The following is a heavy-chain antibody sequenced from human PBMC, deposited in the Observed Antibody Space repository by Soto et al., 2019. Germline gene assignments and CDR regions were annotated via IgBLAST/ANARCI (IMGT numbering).Heavy chain of an antibody. CDR1: GYTFTVYY. V-gene: IGHV1-2*02. CDR3: ARDGGGSGYDAFFDY. D-gene: IGHD5-12*01. CDR2: INPNSCGT. Sequence: ASVKVSCKASGYTFTVYYMHWVRQAPGQGLEWMGWINPNSCGTNYAQKFQGRVTMTRDTSISTAYMELSRLRSDDTAVYYCARDGGGSGYDAFFDYWGQGTLVTV. J-gene: IGHJ4*02.